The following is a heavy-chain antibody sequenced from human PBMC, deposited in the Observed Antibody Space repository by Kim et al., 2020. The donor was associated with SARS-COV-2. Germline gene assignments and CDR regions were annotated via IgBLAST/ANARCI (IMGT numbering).Heavy chain of an antibody. CDR2: IKQDGSEK. Sequence: GGSLRLSCAASGFTFSSYWMSWVRQAPGKGLEWVANIKQDGSEKYYVDSVKGRFTISRDNAKNSLYLQMNSLRAEDTAVYYCASSYYGDRPYGMEVWGQGTTVTVSS. D-gene: IGHD4-17*01. V-gene: IGHV3-7*03. J-gene: IGHJ6*02. CDR3: ASSYYGDRPYGMEV. CDR1: GFTFSSYW.